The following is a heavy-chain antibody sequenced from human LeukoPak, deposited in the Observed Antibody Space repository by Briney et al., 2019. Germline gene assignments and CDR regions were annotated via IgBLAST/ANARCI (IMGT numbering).Heavy chain of an antibody. V-gene: IGHV4-30-2*01. CDR3: AREVAVAGTWFDY. Sequence: SETLSLTCAVSGGSISSGGYYWSWIRQPPGKGLEWIGYIYHSGSTYYNPSLKSRVTISVDRSKNQFSLKLSSVTAADTAVYYCAREVAVAGTWFDYWGQGTLVTVSS. CDR2: IYHSGST. D-gene: IGHD6-19*01. CDR1: GGSISSGGYY. J-gene: IGHJ4*02.